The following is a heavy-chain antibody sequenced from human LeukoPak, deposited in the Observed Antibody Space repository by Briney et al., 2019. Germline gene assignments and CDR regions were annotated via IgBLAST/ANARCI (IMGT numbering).Heavy chain of an antibody. CDR2: ISGSGGST. CDR3: AKDQEFKMATITGFDY. J-gene: IGHJ4*02. CDR1: GFTFSSYA. Sequence: GGPLRLSCAASGFTFSSYAMSWVRQAPGKGLEWVSAISGSGGSTYYADSVKGRFTISRDNSKNTLYLQMNSLRAEDTAVYYCAKDQEFKMATITGFDYWGQGTLVTVSS. D-gene: IGHD5-24*01. V-gene: IGHV3-23*01.